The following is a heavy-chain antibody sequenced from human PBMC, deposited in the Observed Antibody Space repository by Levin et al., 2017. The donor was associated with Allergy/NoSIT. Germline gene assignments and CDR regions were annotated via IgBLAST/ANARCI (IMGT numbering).Heavy chain of an antibody. Sequence: SQTLSLTCAISGDSVSSNSAAWNWIRQSPSRGLEWLGRTYYRSKWYNDYAVSVKSRITINPDTSKNQFSLQLNSVTPEDTAVYYCAREGFSSGWYGGNFDYWGQGTLVTVSS. D-gene: IGHD6-19*01. CDR1: GDSVSSNSAA. CDR3: AREGFSSGWYGGNFDY. V-gene: IGHV6-1*01. J-gene: IGHJ4*02. CDR2: TYYRSKWYN.